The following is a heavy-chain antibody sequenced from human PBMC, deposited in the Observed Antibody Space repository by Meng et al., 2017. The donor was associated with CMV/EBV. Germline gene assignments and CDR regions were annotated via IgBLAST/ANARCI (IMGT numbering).Heavy chain of an antibody. V-gene: IGHV1-69*10. CDR2: IIPILGIA. D-gene: IGHD3-3*01. CDR3: ARENGVAGAEHFDY. J-gene: IGHJ4*02. CDR1: GGTFSSYA. Sequence: SVKVSCKASGGTFSSYAISWVRQAPGQGLEWMGGIIPILGIANYAQKFQGRVTITADKSTSTAYMELSSLRSEDTAVYYCARENGVAGAEHFDYWGQGTLVTVSS.